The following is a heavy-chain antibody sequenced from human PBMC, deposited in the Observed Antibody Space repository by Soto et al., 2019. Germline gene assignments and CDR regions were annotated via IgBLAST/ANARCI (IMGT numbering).Heavy chain of an antibody. CDR3: ARGGIAVAGTVDY. D-gene: IGHD6-19*01. CDR1: GFSFSDHY. V-gene: IGHV3-11*05. CDR2: ISSSSTYT. J-gene: IGHJ4*02. Sequence: QVQLVESGGGLVKPGGSLRLSCAASGFSFSDHYMSWIRQAPGKGLERVSYISSSSTYTNYVDSVKRRFTISRDNAKNSLYLQVNSLRAEDTAVYYCARGGIAVAGTVDYWGQGTLVTVSS.